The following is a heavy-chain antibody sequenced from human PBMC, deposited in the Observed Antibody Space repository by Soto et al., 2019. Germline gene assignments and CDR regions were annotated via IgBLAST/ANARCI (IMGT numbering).Heavy chain of an antibody. Sequence: PGGSLRLSCAAPGFTFSSYGMHWVRQAPGKGLEWVAVISYDGSNKYYADSVKGRFTISRDNSKNTLYLQMNSLRAEDTAVYYCGKAPVVQAVMPAVTYYYYGTYVWGQGTTVPVSS. CDR1: GFTFSSYG. CDR3: GKAPVVQAVMPAVTYYYYGTYV. V-gene: IGHV3-30*18. J-gene: IGHJ6*02. D-gene: IGHD2-2*01. CDR2: ISYDGSNK.